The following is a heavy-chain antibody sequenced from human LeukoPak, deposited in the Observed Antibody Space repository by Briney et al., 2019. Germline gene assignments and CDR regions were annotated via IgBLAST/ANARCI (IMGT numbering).Heavy chain of an antibody. CDR1: GFTFSNYW. D-gene: IGHD6-13*01. CDR3: AREISSWYRTEGRFDP. CDR2: IKQEGSEK. Sequence: GGSLRLSCAASGFTFSNYWMSWVRRAPGKGLEWVANIKQEGSEKYYVDSVNGRFTISRDNAKNSLYLQMNSLRGEDTAVYYCAREISSWYRTEGRFDPWGQGTLVTVSS. V-gene: IGHV3-7*01. J-gene: IGHJ5*02.